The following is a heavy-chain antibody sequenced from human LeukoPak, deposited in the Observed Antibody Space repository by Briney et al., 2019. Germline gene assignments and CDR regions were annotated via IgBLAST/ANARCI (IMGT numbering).Heavy chain of an antibody. CDR1: GFTFGDYA. J-gene: IGHJ4*02. Sequence: PGGSLRLSCTASGFTFGDYAMSWVRQAPGKGLEWVGFIRSKAYGGTTEYAASVKGRFTISRDDSKSIAYLRMNSLKTEDTAVYYCTRTHQYYYDSSGYFDYWGQGTLVTVSS. D-gene: IGHD3-22*01. CDR3: TRTHQYYYDSSGYFDY. V-gene: IGHV3-49*04. CDR2: IRSKAYGGTT.